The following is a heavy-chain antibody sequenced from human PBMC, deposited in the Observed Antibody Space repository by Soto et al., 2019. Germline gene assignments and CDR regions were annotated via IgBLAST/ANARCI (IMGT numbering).Heavy chain of an antibody. V-gene: IGHV4-39*01. CDR3: ARAGPDDSSGNAFDI. J-gene: IGHJ3*02. CDR2: TYYSVST. D-gene: IGHD3-22*01. Sequence: QLQLQESDPGLVKPSETLSLTCTVSGGSISSSRYYWVWIRQPPGKRLEWIGRTYYSVSTYYNPSLKSRVTIYVDTSTNQVSLKLSSVTGSETAGYYCARAGPDDSSGNAFDIWGQGTMVTVSS. CDR1: GGSISSSRYY.